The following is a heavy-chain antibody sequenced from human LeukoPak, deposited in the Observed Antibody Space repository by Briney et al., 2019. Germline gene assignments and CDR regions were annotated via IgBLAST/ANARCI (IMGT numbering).Heavy chain of an antibody. J-gene: IGHJ4*02. CDR1: GYTFATYG. CDR2: ISANSGKT. Sequence: ASVKVSCKASGYTFATYGFCWVRQAPGHGLEWMGWISANSGKTDYAQKFQGRVTMTTDTSTTTAYMELRSLRPDDTALYFCAKVAGDRMDHWGQGTLLAVSS. D-gene: IGHD6-13*01. V-gene: IGHV1-18*01. CDR3: AKVAGDRMDH.